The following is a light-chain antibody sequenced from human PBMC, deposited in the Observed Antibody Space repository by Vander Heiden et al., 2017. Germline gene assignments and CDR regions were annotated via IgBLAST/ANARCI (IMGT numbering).Light chain of an antibody. CDR2: CAS. V-gene: IGKV4-1*01. Sequence: DIVLTQSPASLAVSLGERATISCKSSQSVIDSYTNNSLLAWYQQKPGQPPKLLISCASTRESGVPDRFSGSGSGADFTLAISSLQAEDVAVYYCQQHYHTPWTFGQGTKVEIK. CDR3: QQHYHTPWT. J-gene: IGKJ1*01. CDR1: QSVIDSYTNNSL.